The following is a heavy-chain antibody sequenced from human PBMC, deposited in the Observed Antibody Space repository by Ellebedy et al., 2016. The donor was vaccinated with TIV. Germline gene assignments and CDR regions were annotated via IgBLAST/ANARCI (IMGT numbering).Heavy chain of an antibody. CDR1: GFTFSSYA. D-gene: IGHD2-21*02. J-gene: IGHJ6*03. CDR2: ISGSGGST. Sequence: GGSLRLXXAASGFTFSSYAMSWVRQAPGRRLEWVSAISGSGGSTHYVDSVRGRFTISRDNSKNTLYLQMTGLRAEDTAVYYCAKAPTAIFAHFYYYYYYMDVWGKGTTVTVSS. V-gene: IGHV3-23*01. CDR3: AKAPTAIFAHFYYYYYYMDV.